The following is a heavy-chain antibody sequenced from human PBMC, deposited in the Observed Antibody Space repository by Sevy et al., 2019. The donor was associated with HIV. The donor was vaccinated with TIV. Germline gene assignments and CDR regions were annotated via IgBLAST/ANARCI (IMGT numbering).Heavy chain of an antibody. Sequence: GGSLRLSCAASGFIFSNYGMHWVRQAPGKGLEWVAVVSYDGSTKYYTGSVRGRFSISRDNSKNTVYLQMNSLRVKDTAVYYCAKGSKATGSAFDIWGQGTMVTVSS. CDR3: AKGSKATGSAFDI. V-gene: IGHV3-30*18. CDR2: VSYDGSTK. J-gene: IGHJ3*02. CDR1: GFIFSNYG. D-gene: IGHD1-1*01.